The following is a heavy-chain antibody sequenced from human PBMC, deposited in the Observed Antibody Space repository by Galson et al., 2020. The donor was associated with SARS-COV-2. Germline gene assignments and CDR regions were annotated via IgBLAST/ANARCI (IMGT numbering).Heavy chain of an antibody. Sequence: SCAASGFTFSDYYMSWIRQAPGKGLEWVSYISSSGSTIYYADSVKGRFTISRDNAKNSLYLQMNSLRAEDTAVYYCAREAPSEITIFGVVIYRYFDYWGQGTLVTVSS. D-gene: IGHD3-3*01. CDR1: GFTFSDYY. CDR2: ISSSGSTI. CDR3: AREAPSEITIFGVVIYRYFDY. V-gene: IGHV3-11*01. J-gene: IGHJ4*02.